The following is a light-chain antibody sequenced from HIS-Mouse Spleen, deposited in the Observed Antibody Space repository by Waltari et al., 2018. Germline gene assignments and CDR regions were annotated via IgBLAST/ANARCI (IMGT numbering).Light chain of an antibody. CDR3: CSYAGSSTYWV. V-gene: IGLV2-23*01. Sequence: QSALTQPASVSGSPGQSITISGTGTSSDAGSYNLVSWYQQHPGKAPKLMIYEGSKRPSGVSNRFSGSKSGNTASLTISGLQAEDEADYYCCSYAGSSTYWVFGGGTKLTVL. CDR2: EGS. CDR1: SSDAGSYNL. J-gene: IGLJ3*02.